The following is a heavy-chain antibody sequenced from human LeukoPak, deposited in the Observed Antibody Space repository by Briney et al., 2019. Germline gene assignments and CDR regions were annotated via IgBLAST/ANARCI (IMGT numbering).Heavy chain of an antibody. CDR2: IRYDGSNK. D-gene: IGHD1-26*01. J-gene: IGHJ3*01. Sequence: GGSLRLSCAASGFTFSSYGMHWVRQAPGKGLEWVSFIRYDGSNKYYADSVKGRFTISRDNSENPLYLHLTSLRAEDSGIYYCAKAFRIVGIGNPDDAFNVWGQGTVVTVS. CDR3: AKAFRIVGIGNPDDAFNV. CDR1: GFTFSSYG. V-gene: IGHV3-30*02.